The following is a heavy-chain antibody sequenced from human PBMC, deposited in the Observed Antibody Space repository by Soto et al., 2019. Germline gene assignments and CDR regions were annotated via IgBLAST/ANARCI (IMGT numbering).Heavy chain of an antibody. CDR3: AANRGYNYYYGMDV. V-gene: IGHV3-23*01. Sequence: GGSLRLSCAASGFTFSSYAMSWVRQAPGKGLEWVSAISGSGGSTYYADSVKGRFTISRDNSKNALYLQMNSLRAEDTAVYYCAANRGYNYYYGMDVWGQGTTVTVSS. CDR1: GFTFSSYA. J-gene: IGHJ6*02. CDR2: ISGSGGST. D-gene: IGHD3-22*01.